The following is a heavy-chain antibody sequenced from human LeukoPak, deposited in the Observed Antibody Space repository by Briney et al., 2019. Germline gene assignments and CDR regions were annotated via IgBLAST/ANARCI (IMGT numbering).Heavy chain of an antibody. Sequence: SETLSLTCTVSGYSISSGYHWGWIRQPPGKGLEWIGSIYHSGSTYYNPSLKSRVTISVDTSKNQFSLKLSSVTAADTAVYYCARDRYQLPIRSDFDYWGQGTLVTVSS. CDR3: ARDRYQLPIRSDFDY. V-gene: IGHV4-38-2*02. D-gene: IGHD2-2*01. CDR1: GYSISSGYH. CDR2: IYHSGST. J-gene: IGHJ4*02.